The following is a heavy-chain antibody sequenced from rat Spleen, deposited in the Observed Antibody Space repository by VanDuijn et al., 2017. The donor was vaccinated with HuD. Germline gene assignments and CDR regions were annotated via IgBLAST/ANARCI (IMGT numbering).Heavy chain of an antibody. J-gene: IGHJ2*01. CDR2: IWGDGIS. Sequence: QVQLKESGPGLVKPSQTLSLTCTVPGFSLTNNGVSWVRQPPGKDLEWMGVIWGDGISNYNSALKSRLSITRDTSKSQVYLEMTSLQTEDTATYYCARLGDHWGQGLMVTVSS. CDR3: ARLGDH. CDR1: GFSLTNNG. D-gene: IGHD5-1*01. V-gene: IGHV2-13*01.